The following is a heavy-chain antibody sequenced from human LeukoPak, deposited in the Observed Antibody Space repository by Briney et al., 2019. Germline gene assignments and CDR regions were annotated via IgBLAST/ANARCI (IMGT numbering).Heavy chain of an antibody. CDR2: INHSGST. J-gene: IGHJ4*02. Sequence: SETLSLTCAVYGGSFSGYYWSWIRQPPGKGLEWIGEINHSGSTNYNPSLKSRVTISVDTSKNQFSLKLSSVTAADTAVYYCASLYGEGYYFDHWGQGTLVTVSS. V-gene: IGHV4-34*01. CDR3: ASLYGEGYYFDH. D-gene: IGHD4/OR15-4a*01. CDR1: GGSFSGYY.